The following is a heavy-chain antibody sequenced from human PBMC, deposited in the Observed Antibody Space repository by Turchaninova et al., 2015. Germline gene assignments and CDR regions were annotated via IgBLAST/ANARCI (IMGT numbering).Heavy chain of an antibody. Sequence: EVQLVESGGGLVQPGGSLRLSCAASGVTFSSSWLSWVRQDPGTGLRGVANTKEDGSESKYMDSVKCLFTISKDNAKNSLYLQMNNLRVEDTAVYYCVRNGVFLDYWGQGTLVTVSS. CDR1: GVTFSSSW. CDR3: VRNGVFLDY. V-gene: IGHV3-7*03. J-gene: IGHJ4*02. D-gene: IGHD2-8*01. CDR2: TKEDGSES.